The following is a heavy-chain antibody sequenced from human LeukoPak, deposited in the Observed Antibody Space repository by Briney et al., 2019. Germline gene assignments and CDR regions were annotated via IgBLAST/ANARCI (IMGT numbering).Heavy chain of an antibody. CDR1: GFTLSNYG. Sequence: GRSLRLSRAASGFTLSNYGMHCGRHAPGKGLEWVALTWYDGNTKNYADSVKGGFTISRDNSNNTLYLQMNSLRAEDTAVYYCARGFSYGPLEYWGQGTLVTVSS. J-gene: IGHJ4*02. D-gene: IGHD5-18*01. CDR3: ARGFSYGPLEY. V-gene: IGHV3-33*01. CDR2: TWYDGNTK.